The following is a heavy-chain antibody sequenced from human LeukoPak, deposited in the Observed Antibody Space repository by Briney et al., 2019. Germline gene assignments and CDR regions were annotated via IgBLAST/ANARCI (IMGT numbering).Heavy chain of an antibody. D-gene: IGHD3-22*01. CDR3: ARDGRWINYYDGSSPV. V-gene: IGHV3-30*04. CDR2: ISYDGTNK. CDR1: GFTFNRCT. Sequence: GGSLRLSCAASGFTFNRCTMHWVRQAPGKGLEWVSVISYDGTNKYYGDSVKGRFTISRDNSKNTLYLQMNSLRAEDTAVYYCARDGRWINYYDGSSPVWGQGILVTVSS. J-gene: IGHJ4*02.